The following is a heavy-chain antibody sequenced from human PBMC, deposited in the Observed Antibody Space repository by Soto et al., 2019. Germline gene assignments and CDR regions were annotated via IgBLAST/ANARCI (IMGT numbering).Heavy chain of an antibody. J-gene: IGHJ4*02. Sequence: EVQLVESGGGLVQPGGSLRLSCAASGFTFSGYSMNWVRQAPGKGLEWVSYSSSSSSTIYYADSVKGRFTISRDNAENSLYLQMNSLRGEDTAGYYCARDSGFSDGGFAYWGQGTLVTVSS. CDR3: ARDSGFSDGGFAY. V-gene: IGHV3-48*01. CDR1: GFTFSGYS. CDR2: SSSSSSTI. D-gene: IGHD5-18*01.